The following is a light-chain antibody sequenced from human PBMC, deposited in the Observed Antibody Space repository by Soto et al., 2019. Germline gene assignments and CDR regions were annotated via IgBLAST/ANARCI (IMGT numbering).Light chain of an antibody. V-gene: IGKV1-5*01. CDR3: QQYDSYWS. Sequence: DIHITHSPSSRSSSVLYIFTITCRAGQSISSYLNCYQQKPGKAPNLLIYDASSLASGVPSRFSGTRSGTEFNLTISSLPPDDFAPYYYQQYDSYWSFGQGTKVDIK. J-gene: IGKJ1*01. CDR1: QSISSY. CDR2: DAS.